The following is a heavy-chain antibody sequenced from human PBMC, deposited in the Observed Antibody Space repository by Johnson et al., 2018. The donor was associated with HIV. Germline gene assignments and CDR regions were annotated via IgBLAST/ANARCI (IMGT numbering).Heavy chain of an antibody. J-gene: IGHJ3*02. CDR1: GFTFSRFG. V-gene: IGHV3-30*02. D-gene: IGHD1-26*01. CDR3: ARVRVGAFDI. CDR2: IRYDGSDK. Sequence: QVQLVESGGGVVQPGGSLRLSCVASGFTFSRFGMHWVRQAPGKGLEWVAFIRYDGSDKYYADSVKGRFTISRDNSKNTLHLQMSSLRPEDTAVYYCARVRVGAFDIGGQGTMVTVSS.